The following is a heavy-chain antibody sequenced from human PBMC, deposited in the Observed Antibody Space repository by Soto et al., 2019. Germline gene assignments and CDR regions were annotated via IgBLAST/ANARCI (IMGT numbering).Heavy chain of an antibody. CDR3: ARSPFPPSSYSSGWYGSYFDY. D-gene: IGHD6-13*01. CDR2: IIPILGIA. V-gene: IGHV1-69*02. Sequence: ASVKVSCKASGGTFSSYTISWVRQAPGQGLEWMGRIIPILGIANYAQKFQGRVTITADKSTSTAYMELSSLRSEDTAVYYCARSPFPPSSYSSGWYGSYFDYWGQGTLVTVSS. J-gene: IGHJ4*02. CDR1: GGTFSSYT.